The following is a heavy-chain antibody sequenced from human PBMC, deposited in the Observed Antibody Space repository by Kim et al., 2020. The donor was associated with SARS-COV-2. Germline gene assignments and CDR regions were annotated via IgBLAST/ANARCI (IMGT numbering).Heavy chain of an antibody. J-gene: IGHJ6*02. Sequence: GGSLRLSCAASGFTFSSYAMHWVRQAPGKGLEWVSVISYDGSNKYYADSVKGRFTISRDNSKNTLYLQMNRLRAEDTAVYYCARSIAGSYYYGMDVWGQGATVTLSS. CDR1: GFTFSSYA. CDR2: ISYDGSNK. V-gene: IGHV3-30-3*01. CDR3: ARSIAGSYYYGMDV. D-gene: IGHD6-6*01.